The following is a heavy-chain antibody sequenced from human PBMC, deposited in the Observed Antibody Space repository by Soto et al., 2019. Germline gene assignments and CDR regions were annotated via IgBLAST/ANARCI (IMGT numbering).Heavy chain of an antibody. V-gene: IGHV3-23*01. Sequence: PGGSLRLSCAASGFTFSSYAMSWVRQAPGKGQEWVSAISGSGGSTYYADSVKGRFTISRDNSKNTLYLQMNSLRAEDTAVYYCAKEGITMVRGVIITHYFDYWGQGTLVTVSS. J-gene: IGHJ4*02. CDR3: AKEGITMVRGVIITHYFDY. CDR2: ISGSGGST. CDR1: GFTFSSYA. D-gene: IGHD3-10*01.